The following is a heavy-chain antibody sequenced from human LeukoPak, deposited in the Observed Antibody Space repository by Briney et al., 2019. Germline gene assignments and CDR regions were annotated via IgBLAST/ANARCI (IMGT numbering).Heavy chain of an antibody. J-gene: IGHJ4*02. V-gene: IGHV3-15*07. Sequence: PGGSLRLSCAASGLTFSSHWMHWVRQAPGKGLEWVGRIKSKTDGGTTDYAAPVKGRFTISRDDSKNTLYLQMNSLKTEDTAVYYCTTDSYYYDSSGYSDYWGQGTLVTVSS. CDR1: GLTFSSHW. D-gene: IGHD3-22*01. CDR2: IKSKTDGGTT. CDR3: TTDSYYYDSSGYSDY.